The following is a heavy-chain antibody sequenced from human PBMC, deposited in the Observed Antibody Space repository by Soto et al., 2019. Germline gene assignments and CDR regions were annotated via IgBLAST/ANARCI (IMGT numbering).Heavy chain of an antibody. J-gene: IGHJ4*02. Sequence: EVQLLESGGGLVQPGGSLRLSCAASGFTLSSYAMSWVRQAPGKGLEWVSAISGGGGTTYYADSVKGRFTISRDTSKNTLYLQMNSRIAEDTAVYYCAKVQRYYYDSSGYYSSPLFWGQGTLVTVSS. CDR3: AKVQRYYYDSSGYYSSPLF. V-gene: IGHV3-23*01. CDR1: GFTLSSYA. D-gene: IGHD3-22*01. CDR2: ISGGGGTT.